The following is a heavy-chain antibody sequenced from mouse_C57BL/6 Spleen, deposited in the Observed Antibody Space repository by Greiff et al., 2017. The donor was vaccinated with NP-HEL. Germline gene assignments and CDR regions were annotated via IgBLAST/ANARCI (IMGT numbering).Heavy chain of an antibody. D-gene: IGHD1-1*01. V-gene: IGHV5-17*01. CDR1: GFTFSDYG. CDR3: ERSTVEGYYFDY. J-gene: IGHJ2*01. Sequence: EVHLVESGGGLVKPGGSLKLSCAASGFTFSDYGMHWVRQAPEKGLEWVAYISSGSSTIYYADTVKGRFTISRDNAKNTLFLQMTSLRSEDTAMYYCERSTVEGYYFDYWGQGTTLTVSS. CDR2: ISSGSSTI.